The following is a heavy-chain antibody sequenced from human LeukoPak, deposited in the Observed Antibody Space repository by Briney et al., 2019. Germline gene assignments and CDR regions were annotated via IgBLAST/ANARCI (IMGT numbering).Heavy chain of an antibody. D-gene: IGHD4-11*01. Sequence: PSETLSLTCTVSGGSISSYYWSWIRQPPGKGLEWIGYIYYSGSTNYNPSLKSRDTISVDTSKNQFSLKLSSVTAADTAVYYCAREDYNLYYGMDVWGQGTTVTVSS. V-gene: IGHV4-59*01. CDR1: GGSISSYY. J-gene: IGHJ6*02. CDR3: AREDYNLYYGMDV. CDR2: IYYSGST.